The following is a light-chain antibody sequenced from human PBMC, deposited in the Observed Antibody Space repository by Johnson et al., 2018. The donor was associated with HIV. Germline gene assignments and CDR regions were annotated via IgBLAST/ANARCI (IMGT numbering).Light chain of an antibody. J-gene: IGLJ1*01. CDR2: EKN. CDR1: SSNIGNNY. CDR3: GAWASGLTAGV. Sequence: VLTQPPSVSAAPGQKVTISCSGSSSNIGNNYVSWYQQLPGTAPKLLIYEKNKRPSGIPDRFSASKSGPSATLDITGLPTGDEADYYCGAWASGLTAGVFGSGTKVTVL. V-gene: IGLV1-51*02.